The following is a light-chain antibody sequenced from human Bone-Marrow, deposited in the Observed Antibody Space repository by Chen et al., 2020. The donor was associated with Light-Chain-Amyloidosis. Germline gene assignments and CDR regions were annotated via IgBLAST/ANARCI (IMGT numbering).Light chain of an antibody. J-gene: IGLJ3*02. V-gene: IGLV3-21*03. Sequence: SYVLTQPSSVSVAPGKTATIACGGNNIGSTSVHWYQQTPGQAPLLVVYDDSDRPSGIPERLSGSNSGNTATLTISRVEDGDEADYYCQVWDRSSDRPVFGGGTKLTVL. CDR2: DDS. CDR1: NIGSTS. CDR3: QVWDRSSDRPV.